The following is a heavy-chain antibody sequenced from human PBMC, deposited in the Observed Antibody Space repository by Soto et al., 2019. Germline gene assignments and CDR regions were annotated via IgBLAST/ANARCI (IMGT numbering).Heavy chain of an antibody. J-gene: IGHJ5*02. CDR2: IYYSGST. Sequence: SETLSLTCTVPGGSISSSSYYWGWIRQPPGKGLEWIGSIYYSGSTYYNPSLKSRVTISVDTSKNQFSLKLSSVTAGDTAVDHCARPSSWYGRNWFDPWGQGTLVTVSS. D-gene: IGHD6-13*01. V-gene: IGHV4-39*01. CDR1: GGSISSSSYY. CDR3: ARPSSWYGRNWFDP.